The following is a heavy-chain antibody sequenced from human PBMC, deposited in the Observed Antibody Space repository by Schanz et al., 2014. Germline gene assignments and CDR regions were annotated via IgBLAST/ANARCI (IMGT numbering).Heavy chain of an antibody. Sequence: VQLVASGGGVVRPGRSLRLSCAVSGFTVSNTYMCWVRQAPGKGLQWVSCIYLDGSTYYADSVKGRLTISRDTSKNTLYLQINSLRDADTAVYYCARARGWGAPYYDGMDAWGQGTTVNVSS. D-gene: IGHD3-16*01. CDR3: ARARGWGAPYYDGMDA. CDR1: GFTVSNTY. CDR2: IYLDGST. J-gene: IGHJ6*02. V-gene: IGHV3-66*01.